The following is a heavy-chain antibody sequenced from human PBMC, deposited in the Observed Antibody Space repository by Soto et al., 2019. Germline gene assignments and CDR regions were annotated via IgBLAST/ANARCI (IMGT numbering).Heavy chain of an antibody. V-gene: IGHV4-39*01. CDR2: IYYSGST. J-gene: IGHJ6*02. CDR3: ARHVDLDYAYYYYGMDV. CDR1: GGSISSSSYY. D-gene: IGHD4-17*01. Sequence: SETLSLTCTVSGGSISSSSYYWGWIRQPPGKGLEWIGSIYYSGSTYYNPSLKSRVTISVDTSKNQFSLKLSSVTAADTAVYYCARHVDLDYAYYYYGMDVWGQGTTVTVSS.